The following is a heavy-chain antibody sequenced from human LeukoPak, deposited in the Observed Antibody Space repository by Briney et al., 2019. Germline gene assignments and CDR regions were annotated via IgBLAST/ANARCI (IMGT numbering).Heavy chain of an antibody. CDR2: INHSGST. CDR3: ARGPAGPYYFDY. D-gene: IGHD6-19*01. J-gene: IGHJ4*02. CDR1: GGSFNGYY. Sequence: SETLSLTCAVYGGSFNGYYWSWIRQPPGKGLEWIGEINHSGSTNYNPSLKSRVTTSVDTSKNQFSLKLSSATAADTAVYYCARGPAGPYYFDYWGQGTLVTVSS. V-gene: IGHV4-34*01.